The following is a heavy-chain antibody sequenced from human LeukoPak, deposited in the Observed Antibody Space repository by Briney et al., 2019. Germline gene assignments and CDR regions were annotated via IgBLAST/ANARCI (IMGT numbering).Heavy chain of an antibody. J-gene: IGHJ4*02. CDR1: GGSMSPYH. V-gene: IGHV4-59*08. CDR2: IYYSGST. CDR3: AGHQLEYSSSSIPFDY. Sequence: SETLSLTCTVSGGSMSPYHWGWIRQPPGKGLEWTGYIYYSGSTNYNPSLNSRVTISVDTSKNQFSLKLSSVTAADTAVYYCAGHQLEYSSSSIPFDYWGQGTLVTVSS. D-gene: IGHD6-6*01.